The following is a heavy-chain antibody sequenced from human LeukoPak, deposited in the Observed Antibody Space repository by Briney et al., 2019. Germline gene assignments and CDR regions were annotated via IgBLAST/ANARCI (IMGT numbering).Heavy chain of an antibody. V-gene: IGHV4-4*09. Sequence: SETLSLTCTVSGGSISSYYWSWIRQPPGKGLEWIGYIYTSGSTNYNPSLKSRVTISVDTSKNQFSLKLNSVTAADTAVYYCARLFIYDSSGYDAFDIWGQGTMVTVSS. J-gene: IGHJ3*02. CDR1: GGSISSYY. CDR3: ARLFIYDSSGYDAFDI. D-gene: IGHD3-22*01. CDR2: IYTSGST.